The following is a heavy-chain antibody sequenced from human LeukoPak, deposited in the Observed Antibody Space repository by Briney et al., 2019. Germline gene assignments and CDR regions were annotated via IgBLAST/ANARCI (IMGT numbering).Heavy chain of an antibody. V-gene: IGHV1-2*02. CDR3: ARDRRVYYDSSGYSWWSFDY. J-gene: IGHJ4*02. CDR1: GYTFTGYY. CDR2: INPNSGGT. Sequence: ASVKVSCKASGYTFTGYYMHWVRQAPGQGLEWMGWINPNSGGTNYAQKFQGRVTMTRDTSISTAYMELSRLRSDDTAVYYCARDRRVYYDSSGYSWWSFDYWGQGTLVTVSS. D-gene: IGHD3-22*01.